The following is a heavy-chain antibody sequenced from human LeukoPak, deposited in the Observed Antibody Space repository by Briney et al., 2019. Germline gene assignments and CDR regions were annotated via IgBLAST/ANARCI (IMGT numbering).Heavy chain of an antibody. V-gene: IGHV3-30*02. J-gene: IGHJ4*02. Sequence: GGSLRLSCAASGFTFSSYGMHWVRQAPGKGLEWVAFIRYDGSNKYYADSVKGRFTISRDNSKNTLYLQMNSLRAEDTAVYYCARASVAILSYYFDYWGQGTLVTVSS. D-gene: IGHD2-21*01. CDR2: IRYDGSNK. CDR1: GFTFSSYG. CDR3: ARASVAILSYYFDY.